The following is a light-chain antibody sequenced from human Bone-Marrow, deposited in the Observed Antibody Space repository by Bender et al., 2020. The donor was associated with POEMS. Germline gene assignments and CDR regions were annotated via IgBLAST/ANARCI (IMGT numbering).Light chain of an antibody. CDR3: QSYDNSLGGWV. CDR2: GYN. V-gene: IGLV1-40*01. Sequence: QSVLTQSPSVSGTPGQSVTISCSGSGSSIGRNYVHWYRQFPGAAPKLLIYGYNNRPSGVPDRFSGSKSSTSASLAITGLQAEDEGDYYCQSYDNSLGGWVFGGGTKLTVL. CDR1: GSSIGRNY. J-gene: IGLJ3*02.